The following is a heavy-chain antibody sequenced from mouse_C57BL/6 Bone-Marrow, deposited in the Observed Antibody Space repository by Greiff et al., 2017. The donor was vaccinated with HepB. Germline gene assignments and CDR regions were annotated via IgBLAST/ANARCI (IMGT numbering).Heavy chain of an antibody. CDR3: ARSDYDGSSYVGYYFDY. Sequence: EVQLVESGGGLVKPGGSLKLSCAASGFTFSDYGMHWVRQAPEKGLEWVAYISSGSSTIYYADTVKGRFTISRDNAKNTLFLQMTSLRSEDTAMYYCARSDYDGSSYVGYYFDYWGQGTTLTVSS. D-gene: IGHD1-1*01. CDR2: ISSGSSTI. V-gene: IGHV5-17*01. J-gene: IGHJ2*01. CDR1: GFTFSDYG.